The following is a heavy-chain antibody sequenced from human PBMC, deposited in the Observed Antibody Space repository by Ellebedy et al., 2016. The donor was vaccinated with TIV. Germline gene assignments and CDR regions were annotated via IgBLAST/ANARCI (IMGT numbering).Heavy chain of an antibody. D-gene: IGHD4-17*01. CDR1: GFTFSSYG. CDR2: TSYDGNSQ. CDR3: ARGLSDYGDIMLDS. V-gene: IGHV3-30*03. J-gene: IGHJ4*02. Sequence: GGSLRLSCAASGFTFSSYGMQWVRQPPGKGLEWVAATSYDGNSQHYTDSVKGRFTISRDNGQKSVFLQMSSLRAEDTAVYYCARGLSDYGDIMLDSWGQGALVTVAS.